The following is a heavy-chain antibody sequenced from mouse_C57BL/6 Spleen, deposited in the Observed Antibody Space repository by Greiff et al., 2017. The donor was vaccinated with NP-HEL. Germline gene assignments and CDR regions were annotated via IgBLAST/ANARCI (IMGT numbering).Heavy chain of an antibody. J-gene: IGHJ2*01. Sequence: DVHLVESGPGLVKPSQSLSLTCSVTGYSITSGYYWNWIRQFPGNKLEWMGYISYAGSNNYNPSLKNRISITRDTSKNQFFLKLNSVTTEDTATYYCARDRIVATDYWGQGTTLTVSS. CDR3: ARDRIVATDY. V-gene: IGHV3-6*01. D-gene: IGHD1-1*01. CDR1: GYSITSGYY. CDR2: ISYAGSN.